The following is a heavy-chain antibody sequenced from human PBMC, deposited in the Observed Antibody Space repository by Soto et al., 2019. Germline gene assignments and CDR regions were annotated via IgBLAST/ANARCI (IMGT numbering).Heavy chain of an antibody. CDR3: AKDWPGTSSVTSDY. V-gene: IGHV3-23*01. CDR1: GFDFSSYA. CDR2: ITYRGDTT. Sequence: VHLLESGGTLVQPGGSLRLSCAASGFDFSSYAMTWVRQAPGKGLEWVSGITYRGDTTYYADAVKGRFTISRDNSRNTVYLQMNSLRDDDTAMYYCAKDWPGTSSVTSDYWGQGTLVTVSS. D-gene: IGHD4-17*01. J-gene: IGHJ4*02.